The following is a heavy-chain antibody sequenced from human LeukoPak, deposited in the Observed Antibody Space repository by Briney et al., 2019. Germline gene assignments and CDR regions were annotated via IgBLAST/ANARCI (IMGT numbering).Heavy chain of an antibody. CDR2: IRQDGSEK. CDR1: RFTFSNYW. CDR3: ARSITIFGVGNFQH. V-gene: IGHV3-7*05. D-gene: IGHD3-3*01. J-gene: IGHJ1*01. Sequence: GGSLRLSCAASRFTFSNYWMSWVRQAPGKGLEWVANIRQDGSEKNYVDSVRGRFTISRDNAMNSLYLQMNSLRAEDTAVYYCARSITIFGVGNFQHWGQGTLVTVSS.